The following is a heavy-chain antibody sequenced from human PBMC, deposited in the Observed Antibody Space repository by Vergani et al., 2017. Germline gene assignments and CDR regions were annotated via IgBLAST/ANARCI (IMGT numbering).Heavy chain of an antibody. D-gene: IGHD3-22*01. Sequence: QVQLVESGGGLVKPGGSLRLSCAASGFTFSDYYMSWIRQAPGKGLEWVSYISSSGSTIYYADSVKGRFTISRDNAKNSLYLQMNSLRAEDTAVYYCARDPDYYDSSGYYYYYGMDVWGQRTTVTVSS. CDR2: ISSSGSTI. J-gene: IGHJ6*02. CDR1: GFTFSDYY. V-gene: IGHV3-11*04. CDR3: ARDPDYYDSSGYYYYYGMDV.